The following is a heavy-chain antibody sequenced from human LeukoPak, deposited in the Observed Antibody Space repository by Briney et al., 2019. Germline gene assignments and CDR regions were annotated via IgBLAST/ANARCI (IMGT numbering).Heavy chain of an antibody. CDR3: ATYQYIWKYFDY. Sequence: ASVKVSCKVSGYSPSELSMHWVRQAPGKGLEWLGGFDPEDGETIYAQKFQGRVILTEDTYTDTTYMELRSLRSEDTAVYYCATYQYIWKYFDYWGQGTLLTVSS. V-gene: IGHV1-24*01. J-gene: IGHJ4*02. CDR1: GYSPSELS. D-gene: IGHD1-1*01. CDR2: FDPEDGET.